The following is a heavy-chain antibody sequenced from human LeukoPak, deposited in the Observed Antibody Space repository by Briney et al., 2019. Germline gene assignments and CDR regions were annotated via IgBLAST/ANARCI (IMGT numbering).Heavy chain of an antibody. D-gene: IGHD2-8*02. CDR2: IISRGDTT. J-gene: IGHJ4*02. V-gene: IGHV3-48*04. CDR3: ARGRGYCTGVSCDIDY. Sequence: RGSLRLSCAASGFTFNTYSMNWVRQAPGKGLEWVSNIISRGDTTHYAASVKGRFTISRDNAKNSVFLHLNSLRGDDTAVYYCARGRGYCTGVSCDIDYWGQGTLVTVSS. CDR1: GFTFNTYS.